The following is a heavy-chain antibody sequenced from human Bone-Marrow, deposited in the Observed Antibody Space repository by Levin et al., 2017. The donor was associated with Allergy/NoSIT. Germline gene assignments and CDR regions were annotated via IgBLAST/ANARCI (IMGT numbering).Heavy chain of an antibody. CDR1: GDSISSGYW. CDR3: AREVTVAGALLDF. Sequence: SETLSLTCAVSGDSISSGYWWSWVRQAPGKAPEWLGEINHSGNSNSNPSLKSRVTISVDKSKNQFFLKLSSVTAADTAIYFCAREVTVAGALLDFWGQGTLVTVSS. D-gene: IGHD6-19*01. J-gene: IGHJ4*02. CDR2: INHSGNS. V-gene: IGHV4-4*02.